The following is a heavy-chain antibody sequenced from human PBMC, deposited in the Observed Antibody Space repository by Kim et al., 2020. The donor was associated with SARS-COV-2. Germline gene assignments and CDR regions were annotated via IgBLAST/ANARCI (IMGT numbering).Heavy chain of an antibody. Sequence: SETLSLTCTVSGGSISSYYWSWIRQSPGKGLEWIGYIYYSGSTNYNPSLKSRITMSIDTSKNQFSLKLSSVTAADTAVYYCARAYSNYNYYYMDVWGKGT. CDR2: IYYSGST. D-gene: IGHD2-15*01. CDR1: GGSISSYY. J-gene: IGHJ6*03. CDR3: ARAYSNYNYYYMDV. V-gene: IGHV4-59*01.